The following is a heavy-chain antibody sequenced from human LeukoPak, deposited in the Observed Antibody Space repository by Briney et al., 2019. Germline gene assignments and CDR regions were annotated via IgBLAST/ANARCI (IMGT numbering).Heavy chain of an antibody. CDR2: THYSGTT. CDR1: GDSISGFY. Sequence: SETLSLTCSVSGDSISGFYWNWIRQSPEKGLEWIAVTHYSGTTNYNPSLKSRVTISIDTSKNQFSLKLSSVTAADTAVYYCARGPASIYSSSSWFLDYWGQGTLVTVSS. J-gene: IGHJ4*02. D-gene: IGHD6-6*01. V-gene: IGHV4-59*12. CDR3: ARGPASIYSSSSWFLDY.